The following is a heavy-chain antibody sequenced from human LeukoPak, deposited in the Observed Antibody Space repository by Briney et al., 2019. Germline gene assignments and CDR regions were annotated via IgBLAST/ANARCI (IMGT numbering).Heavy chain of an antibody. CDR2: ICVIDGNT. D-gene: IGHD2/OR15-2a*01. J-gene: IGHJ6*03. CDR1: GFTFSNYA. CDR3: AKRIAGYYMDV. V-gene: IGHV3-23*01. Sequence: GGSLRLSCAASGFTFSNYAMSWVRQAPGKGLEWVSSICVIDGNTYYADSVKGRFTISRDNSKNTLNLQMNSLRVEDTALYYCAKRIAGYYMDVWGKGTTVTVSS.